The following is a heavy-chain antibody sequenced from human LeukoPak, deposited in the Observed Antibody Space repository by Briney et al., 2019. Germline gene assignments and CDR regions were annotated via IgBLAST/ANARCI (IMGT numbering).Heavy chain of an antibody. V-gene: IGHV3-7*01. CDR2: VREDEGDK. J-gene: IGHJ4*02. D-gene: IGHD6-19*01. CDR1: GFTFSSYW. Sequence: GGSLRLSCAASGFTFSSYWMAWVRQAPGKGLEWVANVREDEGDKGYADSVKGRFTISRNNGKNSLYLQMNSLTAEDTAVYYCARDVAGALDFWGQGTLVIVSS. CDR3: ARDVAGALDF.